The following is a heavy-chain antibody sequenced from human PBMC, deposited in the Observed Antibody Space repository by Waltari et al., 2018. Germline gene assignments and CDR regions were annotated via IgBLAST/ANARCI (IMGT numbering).Heavy chain of an antibody. J-gene: IGHJ4*02. Sequence: QVQLVQSGAEVKKPGSSVKVSCKASGGPFSSYALRWVRQAPGQGLGWMGGIIPILGIANYAQKFQGRVTITADKSTSTAYMELSSLRSEDTAVYYCARGSGSYSLSTFDYWGQGTLVTVSS. CDR1: GGPFSSYA. D-gene: IGHD1-26*01. CDR3: ARGSGSYSLSTFDY. CDR2: IIPILGIA. V-gene: IGHV1-69*10.